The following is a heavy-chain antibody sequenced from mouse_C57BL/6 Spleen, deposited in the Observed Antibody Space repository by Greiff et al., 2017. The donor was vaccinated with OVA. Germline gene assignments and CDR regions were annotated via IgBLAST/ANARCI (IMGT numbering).Heavy chain of an antibody. J-gene: IGHJ4*01. D-gene: IGHD1-3*01. Sequence: VQLQQPGAELVMPGASVKLSCKASGYTFTSYWMHWVKQRPGQGLEWIGEIDPSDSYTNYNQKFKGKSTLTVDKSSSTAYMQLSSLTSEDSAVYSGAHSGWSMDYWGQGTSVTVSS. CDR3: AHSGWSMDY. CDR1: GYTFTSYW. V-gene: IGHV1-69*01. CDR2: IDPSDSYT.